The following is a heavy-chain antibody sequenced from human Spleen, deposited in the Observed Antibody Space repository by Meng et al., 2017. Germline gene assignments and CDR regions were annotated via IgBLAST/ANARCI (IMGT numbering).Heavy chain of an antibody. J-gene: IGHJ4*02. CDR1: GGTFSGYD. CDR3: ARGPTTMAHDFDY. D-gene: IGHD4-11*01. Sequence: QVQLQKWGEGLLKPSETLSFTCAVYGGTFSGYDWSCIRQPPGKGLEWIGEINHSGSTNYNPSLESRATISVDTSQNNLSLKLSSVTPADSAVYSCARGPTTMAHDFDYWGQGTLVTVSS. V-gene: IGHV4-34*01. CDR2: INHSGST.